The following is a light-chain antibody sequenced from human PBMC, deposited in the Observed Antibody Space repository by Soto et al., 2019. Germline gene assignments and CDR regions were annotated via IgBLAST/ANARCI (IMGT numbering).Light chain of an antibody. CDR1: QSISSW. V-gene: IGKV1-5*03. CDR3: QQYNSYPWT. J-gene: IGKJ1*01. Sequence: DLQMTQSPSTLSASVGDRVTITCRASQSISSWLAWCQQKPGKAPKLLIYKASSLESGVPSRFRGGGSGTAFTLAISRLQPDDFANYYCQQYNSYPWTFGQGTKVEIK. CDR2: KAS.